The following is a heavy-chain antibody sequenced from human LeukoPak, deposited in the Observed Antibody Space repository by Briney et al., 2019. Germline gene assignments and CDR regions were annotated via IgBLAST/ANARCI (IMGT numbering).Heavy chain of an antibody. CDR1: GYTFTGYY. CDR3: ARDPLRDYVWGSYFD. J-gene: IGHJ4*02. V-gene: IGHV1-2*06. D-gene: IGHD3-16*01. CDR2: INPNSGGT. Sequence: ASVKVSCKASGYTFTGYYMHWVRQAPGQGLEWMGRINPNSGGTNYAQKFQGRVTMTRDTSISTAYMELSRLRSDDTAVYYCARDPLRDYVWGSYFDWGQGTLVTVSS.